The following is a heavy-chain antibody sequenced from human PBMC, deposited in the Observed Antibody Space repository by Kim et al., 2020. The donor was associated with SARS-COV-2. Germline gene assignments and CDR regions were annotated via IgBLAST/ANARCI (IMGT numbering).Heavy chain of an antibody. V-gene: IGHV4-34*01. J-gene: IGHJ6*02. CDR1: GGSFSGYY. CDR3: ARGRGDPYYYGMDV. CDR2: INHSGST. Sequence: SETLSLTCAVYGGSFSGYYWSWIRQPPGKGLEWIGEINHSGSTNYNPSLKSRVTISVDTSKNQFSLKLSSVTAADTAVYYCARGRGDPYYYGMDVWGQGTTVTVSS. D-gene: IGHD2-21*01.